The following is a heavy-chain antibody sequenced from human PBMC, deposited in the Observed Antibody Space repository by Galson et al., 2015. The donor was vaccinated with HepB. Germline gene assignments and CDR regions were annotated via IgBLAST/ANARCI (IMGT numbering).Heavy chain of an antibody. CDR2: ISGNSGNT. CDR1: GYTFTSYG. D-gene: IGHD6-19*01. CDR3: ARDERSYSGGSQGYFDL. V-gene: IGHV1-18*01. Sequence: SVKVSCKASGYTFTSYGVSWVRQAPGQGLEWMAWISGNSGNTNSAQKFQGRVTVTTDTSTSTAYMELRSLRSDDTAVYYCARDERSYSGGSQGYFDLWGRGTLVTVSS. J-gene: IGHJ2*01.